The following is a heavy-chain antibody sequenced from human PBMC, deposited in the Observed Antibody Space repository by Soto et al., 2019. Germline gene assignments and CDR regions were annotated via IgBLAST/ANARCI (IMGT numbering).Heavy chain of an antibody. J-gene: IGHJ5*02. CDR1: GYSFTNYW. V-gene: IGHV5-51*01. CDR2: TYPDDSDT. Sequence: GESLKISCKGSGYSFTNYWIGWVRRMPGKGLEWMGMTYPDDSDTKYSPSFQGQVTFSADKSINTAYLQWSSLKASDTAIYYCARLEWLSLAAWFDPWGQGTLVTVSS. D-gene: IGHD3-3*01. CDR3: ARLEWLSLAAWFDP.